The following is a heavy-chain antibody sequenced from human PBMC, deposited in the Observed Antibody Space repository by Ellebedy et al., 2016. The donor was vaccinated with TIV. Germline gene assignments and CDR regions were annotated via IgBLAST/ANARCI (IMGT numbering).Heavy chain of an antibody. Sequence: PGGSLRLSCAASGFTFSTYAMSWVRQAPGRGLEWVSTISDSGGGTYYTDSVKGRFTISSDNSKNTAYLQMNSLKTEDTAMYFCMVFERSGSFDYWGQGTLVVVSS. CDR2: ISDSGGGT. D-gene: IGHD3-22*01. CDR3: MVFERSGSFDY. V-gene: IGHV3-23*01. CDR1: GFTFSTYA. J-gene: IGHJ4*02.